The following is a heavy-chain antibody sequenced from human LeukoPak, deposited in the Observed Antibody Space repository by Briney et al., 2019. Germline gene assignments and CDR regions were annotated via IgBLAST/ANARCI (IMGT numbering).Heavy chain of an antibody. CDR2: ISYSGST. V-gene: IGHV4-59*01. CDR1: GGSISSDY. J-gene: IGHJ6*02. CDR3: ARRNYGMDV. Sequence: SETLSLTCTVSGGSISSDYWSWIRQPPGKGLEWIGYISYSGSTTYNPSLKSRVTISVDTSKNQFSLKLTSVTAADTAVYYCARRNYGMDVWGQGTTVTVSS.